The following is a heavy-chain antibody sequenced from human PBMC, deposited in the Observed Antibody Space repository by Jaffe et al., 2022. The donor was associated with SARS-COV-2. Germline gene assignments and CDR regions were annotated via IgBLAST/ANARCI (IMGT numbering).Heavy chain of an antibody. J-gene: IGHJ4*02. Sequence: EEQLVESGGGLVQPGGSLRLSCVASGFTFSDHFMSWMRQAPGKGLEWVTTIKQDGSEKSYVEAVEGRFTISRDNGKNSLYLQMNRLRVEDTAIYYCARGGTWGGDFWGQGTLVTVSS. CDR2: IKQDGSEK. CDR1: GFTFSDHF. V-gene: IGHV3-7*01. CDR3: ARGGTWGGDF. D-gene: IGHD7-27*01.